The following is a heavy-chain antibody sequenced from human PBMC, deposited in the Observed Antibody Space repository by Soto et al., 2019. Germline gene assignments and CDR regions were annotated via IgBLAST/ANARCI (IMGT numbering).Heavy chain of an antibody. J-gene: IGHJ4*02. CDR1: GFTLNNYW. Sequence: DVQLVESGGNLVQPGGSLRLSCTASGFTLNNYWMHWVRQAPGAGPAWVSRISADGSTTSYADSVKGRFTISRDTTTNTLFLQMNSLRDEDTAVYYWARAQWPHSFDHWGQGNLVNVSS. CDR2: ISADGSTT. V-gene: IGHV3-74*01. CDR3: ARAQWPHSFDH. D-gene: IGHD6-19*01.